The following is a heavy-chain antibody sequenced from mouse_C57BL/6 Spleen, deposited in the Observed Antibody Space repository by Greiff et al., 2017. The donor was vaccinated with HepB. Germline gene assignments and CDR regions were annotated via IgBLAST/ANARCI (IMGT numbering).Heavy chain of an antibody. CDR3: ASLYSNGGFAY. J-gene: IGHJ3*01. CDR2: IWGVGST. Sequence: QVQLQQSGPGLVAPSQSLSITCTVSGFSLTSYGVDWVRQSPGKGLEWLGVIWGVGSTNYNSALKSRLSISKDNSKSQVFLKMNSLQTDDTAMYYCASLYSNGGFAYWGQGTLVTVSA. V-gene: IGHV2-6*01. D-gene: IGHD2-5*01. CDR1: GFSLTSYG.